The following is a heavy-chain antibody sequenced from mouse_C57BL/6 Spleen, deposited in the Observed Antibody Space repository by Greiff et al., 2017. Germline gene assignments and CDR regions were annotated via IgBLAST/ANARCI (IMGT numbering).Heavy chain of an antibody. D-gene: IGHD2-1*01. CDR1: GFTFSDYY. Sequence: EVQRVESEGGLVQPGSSMKLSCTASGFTFSDYYMAWVRQVPEKGLEWVANINYDGSSTYYLDSLKSRFIISRDNAKNILYLQMSSLKSEDTATXYCARSGNYWYFDVWGTGTTVTVSS. J-gene: IGHJ1*03. CDR2: INYDGSST. CDR3: ARSGNYWYFDV. V-gene: IGHV5-16*01.